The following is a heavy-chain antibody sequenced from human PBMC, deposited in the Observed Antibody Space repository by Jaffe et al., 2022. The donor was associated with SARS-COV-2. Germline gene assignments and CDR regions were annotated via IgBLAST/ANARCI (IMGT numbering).Heavy chain of an antibody. V-gene: IGHV1-46*04. D-gene: IGHD4-17*01. CDR2: INPSGGST. Sequence: QVQLVQSGAEVKKPGASVKVSCKASGYTFTSYYMHWVRQAPGQGLEWMGIINPSGGSTSYAQKLQGRVTMTRDTSTSTVYMELSSLRSEDTAVYYCARDHYGDYYFDYWGQGTLVTVSS. CDR3: ARDHYGDYYFDY. CDR1: GYTFTSYY. J-gene: IGHJ4*02.